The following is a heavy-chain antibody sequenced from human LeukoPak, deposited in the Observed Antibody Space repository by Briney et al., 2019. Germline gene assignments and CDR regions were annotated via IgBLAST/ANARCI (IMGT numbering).Heavy chain of an antibody. Sequence: QLGGSLRLSCAASGFTFSTYWMTWVRQAPGKGLEWVANIKQDGNEKYYVDSVKGRFTISRDNARNSLYLQMNSLRAEDTAVYYCARDLGERYNWYSWNAFDYWGQGTLVTVSS. V-gene: IGHV3-7*01. J-gene: IGHJ4*02. CDR3: ARDLGERYNWYSWNAFDY. CDR1: GFTFSTYW. D-gene: IGHD1-7*01. CDR2: IKQDGNEK.